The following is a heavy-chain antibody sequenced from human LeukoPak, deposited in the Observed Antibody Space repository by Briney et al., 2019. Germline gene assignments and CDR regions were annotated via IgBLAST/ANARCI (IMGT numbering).Heavy chain of an antibody. J-gene: IGHJ5*02. Sequence: PGRSLRLSCAASGFTFDDYAMHWVRQAPGKGLEWVSGISWNSGSIGYADSVKGRFTNSRDNAKNSLYLQMNSLRAEDTALYYCAKDEGATVTTGWFDPWGQGTLVTVSS. V-gene: IGHV3-9*01. CDR3: AKDEGATVTTGWFDP. CDR1: GFTFDDYA. CDR2: ISWNSGSI. D-gene: IGHD4-11*01.